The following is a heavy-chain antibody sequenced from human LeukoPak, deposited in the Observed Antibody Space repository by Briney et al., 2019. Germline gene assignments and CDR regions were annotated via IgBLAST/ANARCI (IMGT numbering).Heavy chain of an antibody. CDR1: GGSISSGDYY. CDR2: IYYSGST. Sequence: SXXLSLTCTVSGGSISSGDYYWSWIRQPPGKGLEWIGYIYYSGSTYYSPSLKSRVTISVDTSKNQFSLKLSSVTAADTAVYYCARRPGGYYDSSGYYFHFDYWGQGTLVTVSS. D-gene: IGHD3-22*01. CDR3: ARRPGGYYDSSGYYFHFDY. J-gene: IGHJ4*02. V-gene: IGHV4-30-4*08.